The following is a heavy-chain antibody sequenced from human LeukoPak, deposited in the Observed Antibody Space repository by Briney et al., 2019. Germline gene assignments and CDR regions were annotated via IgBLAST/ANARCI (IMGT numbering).Heavy chain of an antibody. Sequence: SETLSLTCTVSGGSISSYYWSWIRQPPGKGLEWIGEINHSGSTNYNPSLKSRVTISVDTSKNQFSLKLSSVTAADTAVYYCARGYTYYYGSGGYYMDVWGKGTTVTVSS. CDR3: ARGYTYYYGSGGYYMDV. CDR1: GGSISSYY. D-gene: IGHD3-10*01. J-gene: IGHJ6*03. CDR2: INHSGST. V-gene: IGHV4-34*01.